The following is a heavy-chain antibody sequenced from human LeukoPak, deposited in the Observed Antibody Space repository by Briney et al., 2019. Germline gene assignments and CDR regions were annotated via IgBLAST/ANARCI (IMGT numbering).Heavy chain of an antibody. V-gene: IGHV4-61*02. CDR1: GGSISSGSYY. Sequence: SETLSLTCTVSGGSISSGSYYWSWIRQPAGKGLEWIGRIYTSGSTNYNPSLKSRVTISVDTSKNQFSLKLSSVTAADTAVYYCARLPTFADAFDIWGQGTMVTVSS. D-gene: IGHD3-10*02. CDR2: IYTSGST. CDR3: ARLPTFADAFDI. J-gene: IGHJ3*02.